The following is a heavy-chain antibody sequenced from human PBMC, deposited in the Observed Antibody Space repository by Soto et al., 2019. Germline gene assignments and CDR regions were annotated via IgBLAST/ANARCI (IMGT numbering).Heavy chain of an antibody. CDR1: GYTFTYYH. Sequence: GASVKVSCKASGYTFTYYHVHWVRQAPGQGLEWMGIINPNGGDTSYAQKFQGRVTMTRDTSTSTVYTEVSSLRSEDTAIYYCARDSSAGAIFASPYYYGMDVWGQGTTVTVSS. D-gene: IGHD3-3*01. V-gene: IGHV1-46*01. J-gene: IGHJ6*02. CDR3: ARDSSAGAIFASPYYYGMDV. CDR2: INPNGGDT.